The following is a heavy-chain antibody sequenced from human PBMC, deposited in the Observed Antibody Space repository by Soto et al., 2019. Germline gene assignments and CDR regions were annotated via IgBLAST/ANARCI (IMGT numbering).Heavy chain of an antibody. CDR1: GYSFPAYW. CDR2: IYPVDSDT. V-gene: IGHV5-51*01. CDR3: ARQSLRSSYALDV. D-gene: IGHD4-17*01. J-gene: IGHJ6*02. Sequence: GESLKISCKGSGYSFPAYWIAWVRQMPGKGLEWMGTIYPVDSDTRYSPSFQGQVSISVDKSVNTAYLQWSSLKASDTAMYFCARQSLRSSYALDVWGQGTTVTVSS.